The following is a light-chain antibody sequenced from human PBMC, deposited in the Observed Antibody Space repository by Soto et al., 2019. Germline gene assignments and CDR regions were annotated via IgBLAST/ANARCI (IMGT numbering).Light chain of an antibody. CDR1: QSVGLS. V-gene: IGKV3-11*01. Sequence: EIVMTQSPATLSLSPGGRATLSCRASQSVGLSLAWYQQKPGQAPRLLIYDASERASGIPARFSGSGSGTDFTLTISSLEPEDFAVYYCQQRTSWPPWTFGQGTTGDIK. CDR3: QQRTSWPPWT. CDR2: DAS. J-gene: IGKJ1*01.